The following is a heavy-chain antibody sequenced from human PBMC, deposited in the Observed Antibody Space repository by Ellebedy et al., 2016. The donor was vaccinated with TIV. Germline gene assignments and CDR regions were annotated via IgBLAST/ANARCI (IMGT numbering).Heavy chain of an antibody. CDR2: IGGGRGST. CDR3: AKDINVVVVAPYAFDI. D-gene: IGHD2-15*01. Sequence: ETLSLTCAASGFTFSSYAMSWVRRAPGKGLEWVSAIGGGRGSTFYADSVKGRFTISRDNSKNTLYLQMNSLRAEDTAVYYCAKDINVVVVAPYAFDIWGQGTMVTVSS. V-gene: IGHV3-23*01. CDR1: GFTFSSYA. J-gene: IGHJ3*02.